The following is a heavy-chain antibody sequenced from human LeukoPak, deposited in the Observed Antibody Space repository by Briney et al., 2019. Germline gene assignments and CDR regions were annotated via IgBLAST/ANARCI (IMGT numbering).Heavy chain of an antibody. D-gene: IGHD2-8*01. CDR1: GFTFSSYA. CDR3: AKDTSIGRYCTNGVCSPFDY. J-gene: IGHJ4*02. Sequence: PGGSLRPSCAASGFTFSSYAMSWVRQAPGKGLEWVSGIGDSGGGTYYADSVKGRFTISRDNSKNTLYLQMNSLRADDTAVYYCAKDTSIGRYCTNGVCSPFDYWGQGTLVTVSS. V-gene: IGHV3-23*01. CDR2: IGDSGGGT.